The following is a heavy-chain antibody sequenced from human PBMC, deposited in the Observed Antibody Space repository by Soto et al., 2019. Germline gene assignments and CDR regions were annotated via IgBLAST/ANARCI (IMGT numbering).Heavy chain of an antibody. CDR1: GFPFSSHA. D-gene: IGHD3-10*01. J-gene: IGHJ5*02. V-gene: IGHV3-23*01. CDR2: VNGSGSST. Sequence: GGSLRLSCAASGFPFSSHAMSWVRQASGQGPEWVSTVNGSGSSTYYSDSVKGRFTISRDNSKDTLYLQMNSLRAEDTAVYYCAKGDGLVLPLNWFDPWGQGTQVTVSS. CDR3: AKGDGLVLPLNWFDP.